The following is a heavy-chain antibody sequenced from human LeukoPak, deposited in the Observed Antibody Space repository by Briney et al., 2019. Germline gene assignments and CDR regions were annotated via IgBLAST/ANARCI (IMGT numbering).Heavy chain of an antibody. Sequence: GKSLRLSCAASGFTFSSYGMHWVRQAPGKGLEWVAVIWYDGSNKYYADSVKGRFTISRDNSKNTLYLQMNSLRAEDTAVYYCARDTRSYDSSAYYYFDYWGQGALVTVSS. V-gene: IGHV3-33*01. CDR1: GFTFSSYG. D-gene: IGHD3-22*01. CDR2: IWYDGSNK. J-gene: IGHJ4*02. CDR3: ARDTRSYDSSAYYYFDY.